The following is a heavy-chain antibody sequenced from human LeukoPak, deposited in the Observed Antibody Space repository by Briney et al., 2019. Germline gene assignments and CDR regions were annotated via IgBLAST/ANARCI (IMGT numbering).Heavy chain of an antibody. CDR1: GGSFSGYY. CDR3: ARGLGLRYFDWSKNWFDP. Sequence: SETLSLTCAVYGGSFSGYYWSWIRQPPGKGLEWIGEISHSGSTNYNPSLKSRVTISVDTSKNQFSLKLSSVTAADTAVYYCARGLGLRYFDWSKNWFDPWGQGTLITVSS. V-gene: IGHV4-34*01. D-gene: IGHD3-9*01. J-gene: IGHJ5*02. CDR2: ISHSGST.